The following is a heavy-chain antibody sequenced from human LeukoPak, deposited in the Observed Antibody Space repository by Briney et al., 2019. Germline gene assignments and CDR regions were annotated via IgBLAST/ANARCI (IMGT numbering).Heavy chain of an antibody. Sequence: SETLSLTFTVSGGSISSYYWSWIRQPPGKGLEWIGYIYYSGSTNYNPSLKSRVTISVDTSKNQFSLKLSSVTAADTAVYYCARGPSPDIVVVPAAILWFDYWGQGTLVTVSS. CDR3: ARGPSPDIVVVPAAILWFDY. V-gene: IGHV4-59*01. D-gene: IGHD2-2*02. J-gene: IGHJ4*02. CDR2: IYYSGST. CDR1: GGSISSYY.